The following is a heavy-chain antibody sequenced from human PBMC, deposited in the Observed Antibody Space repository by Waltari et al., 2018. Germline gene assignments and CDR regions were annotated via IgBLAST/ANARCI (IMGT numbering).Heavy chain of an antibody. CDR1: GGPLSSYA. Sequence: QVQPVQSGAEVKKPGSSVKVSCTTSGGPLSSYAVSWVRQAPGQGLEWMGGIIPTFGTINYAQKFQGRVTITADATTNTVYMELNNLKSDDTAVYYCGRGFNWAFSEHWGQGTLVTVS. CDR3: GRGFNWAFSEH. CDR2: IIPTFGTI. V-gene: IGHV1-69*19. D-gene: IGHD3-16*01. J-gene: IGHJ4*02.